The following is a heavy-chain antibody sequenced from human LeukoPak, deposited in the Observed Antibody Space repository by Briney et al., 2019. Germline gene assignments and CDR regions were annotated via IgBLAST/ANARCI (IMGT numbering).Heavy chain of an antibody. CDR2: INPNSGGT. D-gene: IGHD3-22*01. CDR3: ARDVGYDSSGYWFDP. V-gene: IGHV1-2*02. J-gene: IGHJ5*02. Sequence: GASVKVSCKASGYTFTGYYMHWVRQAPGQGLEWMGWINPNSGGTNYAQKFQGRVTMTRDTSISTAYMELSRLRSDDTAVYYCARDVGYDSSGYWFDPWGQGTLVTVSS. CDR1: GYTFTGYY.